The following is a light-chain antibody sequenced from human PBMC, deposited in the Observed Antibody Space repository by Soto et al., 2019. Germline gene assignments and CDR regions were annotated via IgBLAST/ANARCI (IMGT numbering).Light chain of an antibody. CDR3: QQRSDWPLT. V-gene: IGKV3-11*01. Sequence: GGSASLSCRDSQSVSSYFAWYQQKPGQAPRLLIYDASTRAAGIPARFSGSGSGTDFTLTISSLEPEDFAVYYCQQRSDWPLTFGGGTKVDIK. J-gene: IGKJ4*01. CDR1: QSVSSY. CDR2: DAS.